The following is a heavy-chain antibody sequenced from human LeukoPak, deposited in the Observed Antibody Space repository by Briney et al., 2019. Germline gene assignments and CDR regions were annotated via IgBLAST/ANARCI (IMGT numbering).Heavy chain of an antibody. J-gene: IGHJ5*01. D-gene: IGHD1-26*01. CDR3: ARLVGASWFDS. Sequence: SQTLSPTCAISGDSVSTNSATWTWLRQSPSRGLEWLGRTYYRSKWSNDYAVSMKSRITINPDTSKNQFSLQLNSVTPEDTAVYYCARLVGASWFDSWGQGTLVTVSS. CDR1: GDSVSTNSAT. V-gene: IGHV6-1*01. CDR2: TYYRSKWSN.